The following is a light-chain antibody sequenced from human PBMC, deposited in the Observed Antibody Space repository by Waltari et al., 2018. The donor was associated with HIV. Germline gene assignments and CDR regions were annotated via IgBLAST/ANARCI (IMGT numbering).Light chain of an antibody. CDR1: SLRTFY. Sequence: SSELPQAPPFSVALGPSFTFPFRGDSLRTFYPIWYQQKPGQAPILVIYGKNYRPSGIPDRFSGSSSGNTASLTITGAQAEDEAEYFCNSRDSSVNDVVFGGGTKLTVL. J-gene: IGLJ2*01. CDR2: GKN. CDR3: NSRDSSVNDVV. V-gene: IGLV3-19*01.